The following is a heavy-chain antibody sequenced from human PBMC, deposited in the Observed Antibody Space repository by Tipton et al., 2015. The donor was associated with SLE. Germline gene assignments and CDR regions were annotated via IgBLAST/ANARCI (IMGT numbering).Heavy chain of an antibody. J-gene: IGHJ5*02. CDR1: GGSFSGYY. CDR3: ARYYDYVWGSYRSGYNWFDP. Sequence: TLSLTCAVYGGSFSGYYWSWIRQPPGKGLEWIGSIYYSGSTYYNPSLKSRVTISVDTSKNQFSLKLSSVTAADTAVYYCARYYDYVWGSYRSGYNWFDPWGQGTLVTVSS. D-gene: IGHD3-16*02. V-gene: IGHV4-34*01. CDR2: IYYSGST.